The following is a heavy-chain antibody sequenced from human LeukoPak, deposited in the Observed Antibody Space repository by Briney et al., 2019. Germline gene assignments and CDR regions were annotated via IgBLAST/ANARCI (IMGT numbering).Heavy chain of an antibody. CDR1: GFTFSTSA. CDR2: ITGSGDNT. Sequence: GGSLRLSCAASGFTFSTSAMSWVRQAPGQGLGWVSVITGSGDNTYYADSVKGRFTISRDKSKNTLYLQMNSLRAEDTAVYYCARGQMATLDFWGQGSLVTVSS. CDR3: ARGQMATLDF. V-gene: IGHV3-23*01. D-gene: IGHD5-24*01. J-gene: IGHJ4*02.